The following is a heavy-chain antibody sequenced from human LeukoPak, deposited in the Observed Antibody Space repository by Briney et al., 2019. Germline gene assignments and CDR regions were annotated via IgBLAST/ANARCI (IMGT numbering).Heavy chain of an antibody. Sequence: SETLSLTCSVSGGSVTITNSYWVWIRQAPGKTLEWIGSMNYGGRSSYNPSLKSRVTISVDTSKNQFSLKLSSVTAADTAVYYCARGIGYCSGGSCYPFDYWGQGTLVTVSS. CDR3: ARGIGYCSGGSCYPFDY. CDR1: GGSVTITNSY. CDR2: MNYGGRS. V-gene: IGHV4-39*07. D-gene: IGHD2-15*01. J-gene: IGHJ4*02.